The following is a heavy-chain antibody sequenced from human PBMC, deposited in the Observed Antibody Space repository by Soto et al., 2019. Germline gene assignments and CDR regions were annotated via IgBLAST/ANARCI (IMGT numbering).Heavy chain of an antibody. CDR3: ARENDYAGSQISLDP. CDR1: GFTFSDYY. D-gene: IGHD4-17*01. V-gene: IGHV3-11*05. CDR2: ISSSSSYT. J-gene: IGHJ5*02. Sequence: QVQLVESGGGLVKPGGSLRLSCAASGFTFSDYYMSWIRQAPGKGLEWVSYISSSSSYTNYADSVKGRFTISRDNAKNSPYLQMNSLRAEDTAVYYYARENDYAGSQISLDPWGQGTLVTVSS.